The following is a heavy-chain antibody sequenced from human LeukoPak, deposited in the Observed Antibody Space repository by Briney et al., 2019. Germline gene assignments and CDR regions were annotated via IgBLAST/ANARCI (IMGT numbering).Heavy chain of an antibody. Sequence: GGSLRLSCAASGFTFSSYWMHWVRQAPGKGLVWVSRINSDGSRTSYADSVRGRFTISRDNAKNTLYLQMNSLRAEDTAVFYCARESYCSGGSCYSGRAFDIWGQGTMVTVSS. V-gene: IGHV3-74*01. CDR3: ARESYCSGGSCYSGRAFDI. D-gene: IGHD2-15*01. J-gene: IGHJ3*02. CDR1: GFTFSSYW. CDR2: INSDGSRT.